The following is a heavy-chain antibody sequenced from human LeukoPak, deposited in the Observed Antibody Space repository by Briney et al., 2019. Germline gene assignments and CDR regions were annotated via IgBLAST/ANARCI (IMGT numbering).Heavy chain of an antibody. D-gene: IGHD3-22*01. CDR1: GFTFSNNW. V-gene: IGHV3-74*01. Sequence: GGSLRLSCAASGFTFSNNWMHWVRQAPGKGLVWVSRINSDGRTTTYADSVKGRFTISRDNAKNTLYLQMNSLRAEDTAVYYCAMIKEGWGQGTLVTASS. CDR2: INSDGRTT. J-gene: IGHJ4*02. CDR3: AMIKEG.